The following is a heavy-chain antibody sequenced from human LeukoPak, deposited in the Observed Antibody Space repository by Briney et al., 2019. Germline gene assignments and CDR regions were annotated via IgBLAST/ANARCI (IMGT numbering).Heavy chain of an antibody. CDR3: ARHRVTAPCFDY. V-gene: IGHV2-70*11. D-gene: IGHD2-21*02. Sequence: SGPTLANLTQTLTLTCNFSGFSLSTSAMCVSSIRQPPGKALGWLAGIDWDDDKYYSTSLKTRLTISKDTSKNQVVLTMTNMDPVDTATYYCARHRVTAPCFDYWGQGTLVTVSS. CDR1: GFSLSTSAMC. CDR2: IDWDDDK. J-gene: IGHJ4*02.